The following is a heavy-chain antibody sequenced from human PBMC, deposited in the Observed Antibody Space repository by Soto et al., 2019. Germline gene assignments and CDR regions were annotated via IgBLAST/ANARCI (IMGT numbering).Heavy chain of an antibody. V-gene: IGHV1-69*13. Sequence: SVKVSCKASGGTFSSYAISWVRQAPGQGLEWMGGIIPIFGTANYAQKFQGRVTITADESTSTAYMELSGLRSEDTAVYYCARDSLAVRGPSYYYGMDVWGQGTTVTVSS. CDR3: ARDSLAVRGPSYYYGMDV. J-gene: IGHJ6*02. D-gene: IGHD3-10*01. CDR1: GGTFSSYA. CDR2: IIPIFGTA.